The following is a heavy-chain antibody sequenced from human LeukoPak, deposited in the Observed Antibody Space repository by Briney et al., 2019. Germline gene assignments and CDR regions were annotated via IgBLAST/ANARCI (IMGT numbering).Heavy chain of an antibody. V-gene: IGHV1-69*13. D-gene: IGHD6-13*01. CDR2: IIPIFSTT. J-gene: IGHJ5*02. CDR1: GGTFSSYA. Sequence: SVKVSCKASGGTFSSYAFNWVRQAPGQGLEWIGGIIPIFSTTNYAQKFQGRVTITADESTTTAYMELSSLRSEDTAMYYCATSISSSWNNWFDPWGQGTLVTVSS. CDR3: ATSISSSWNNWFDP.